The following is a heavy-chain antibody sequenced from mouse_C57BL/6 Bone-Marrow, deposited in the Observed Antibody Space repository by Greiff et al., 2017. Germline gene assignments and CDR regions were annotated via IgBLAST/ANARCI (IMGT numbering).Heavy chain of an antibody. J-gene: IGHJ4*01. Sequence: QVQLQQPGAELVKPGASVKLSCKASGYTFTSYWMHWVKQRPGQGLEWIGMIHPNSGSTNYNEKFKSKATLTVEKSSSTAYMQLSSLTSEDAAVYYCARCYSNYYAMDDWGQGTSVTVSS. CDR1: GYTFTSYW. V-gene: IGHV1-64*01. CDR2: IHPNSGST. CDR3: ARCYSNYYAMDD. D-gene: IGHD2-5*01.